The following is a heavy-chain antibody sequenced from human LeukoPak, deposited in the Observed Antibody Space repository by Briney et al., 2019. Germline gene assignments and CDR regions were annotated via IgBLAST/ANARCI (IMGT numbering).Heavy chain of an antibody. J-gene: IGHJ4*02. V-gene: IGHV3-7*03. D-gene: IGHD3-16*01. CDR3: AKRMGCADFNCYAELDS. CDR2: INPDGNKK. CDR1: GLTFSSSW. Sequence: SGGSLRLSCAVSGLTFSSSWMDWVRQAPGKGLEWVASINPDGNKKYSADSVKGRFTISRDNSKNMLYLRMNTLRAEDTAIYYCAKRMGCADFNCYAELDSWGQGTLVTVSS.